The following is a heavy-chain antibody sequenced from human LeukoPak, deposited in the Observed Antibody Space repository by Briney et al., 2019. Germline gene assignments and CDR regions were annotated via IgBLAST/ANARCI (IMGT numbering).Heavy chain of an antibody. J-gene: IGHJ6*03. CDR3: ARGVGEYSSSWYRPSRSYYYYYMDV. CDR2: INHSGST. Sequence: PSETLSLTCAVYGGSFSGYYWSWIRQPPGKGLEWIGEINHSGSTNYNPSLKSRVTISVDTSKNQFSLKLSSVTAADTAVYYCARGVGEYSSSWYRPSRSYYYYYMDVWGKGTTVTVSS. D-gene: IGHD6-13*01. CDR1: GGSFSGYY. V-gene: IGHV4-34*01.